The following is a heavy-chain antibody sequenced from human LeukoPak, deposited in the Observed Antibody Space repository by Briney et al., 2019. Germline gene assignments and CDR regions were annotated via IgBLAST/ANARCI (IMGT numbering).Heavy chain of an antibody. CDR3: ARRKFYDTYLDP. J-gene: IGHJ5*02. CDR2: AHPATSII. V-gene: IGHV5-51*01. D-gene: IGHD2/OR15-2a*01. Sequence: GESLKISCKGPEYDFANYWIGWVRQTPGRGLEWMGIAHPATSIIHYGPSFQGQVTISFDRSLSTAYLQWTSLKASDSGMYFCARRKFYDTYLDPWGRGTLVTAPS. CDR1: EYDFANYW.